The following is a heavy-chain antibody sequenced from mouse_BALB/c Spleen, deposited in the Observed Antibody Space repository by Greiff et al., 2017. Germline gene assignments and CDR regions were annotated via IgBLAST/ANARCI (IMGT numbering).Heavy chain of an antibody. CDR3: ARSGFTTATGSWFAY. J-gene: IGHJ3*01. Sequence: EVKLQESGGGLVKPGGSLKLSCAASGFTFSSYAMSWVRQSPEKRLEWVAEISSGGSYTYYPDTVTGRFTISRDNAKNTLYLEMSSLRSEDTAMYYCARSGFTTATGSWFAYWGQGTLVTVSA. D-gene: IGHD1-2*01. V-gene: IGHV5-9-4*01. CDR2: ISSGGSYT. CDR1: GFTFSSYA.